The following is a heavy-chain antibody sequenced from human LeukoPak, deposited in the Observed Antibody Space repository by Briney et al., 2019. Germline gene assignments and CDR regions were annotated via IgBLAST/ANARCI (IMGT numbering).Heavy chain of an antibody. D-gene: IGHD2-15*01. CDR1: GFTFSSYG. J-gene: IGHJ4*02. V-gene: IGHV3-23*01. CDR2: ISGSGGST. CDR3: AKDRFSGSGHRYTVDY. Sequence: GGSLRLSCAASGFTFSSYGMSWVRQAPGKGLEWVSAISGSGGSTYYADSVKGRFTISRDNSKNTLYLQMNSLRAEDTAVYYCAKDRFSGSGHRYTVDYWGQGTLVTVSS.